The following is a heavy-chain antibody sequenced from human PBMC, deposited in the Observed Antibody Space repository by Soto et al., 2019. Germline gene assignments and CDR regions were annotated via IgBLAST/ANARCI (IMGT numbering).Heavy chain of an antibody. CDR2: ISYDGSNK. V-gene: IGHV3-30-3*01. CDR1: GFTFSSYA. Sequence: QVQLVESGGGVVQPGRSLRLSCAASGFTFSSYAMHWVSQAPGKGLEWVAVISYDGSNKYYADSVKGRFTISRDNSKNTLYLQMNSLRAEDTAVYYCARDGSGSYYYYYGMDVWGQGTTVTVSS. CDR3: ARDGSGSYYYYYGMDV. J-gene: IGHJ6*02. D-gene: IGHD2-15*01.